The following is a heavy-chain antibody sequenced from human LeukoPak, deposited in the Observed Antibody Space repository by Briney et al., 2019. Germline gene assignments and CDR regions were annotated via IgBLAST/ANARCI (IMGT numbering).Heavy chain of an antibody. J-gene: IGHJ4*02. Sequence: GGSLRLSCAASGFTFSSYVMSRVPQAPGKGLEGVTDISSSGNCTSYTDSVKGRFTISRDNSKYTLYRQMISLRAEVTAVYYCAKAPYGTVGYVPYFDYWGQVTLVTVSS. CDR1: GFTFSSYV. D-gene: IGHD5-12*01. V-gene: IGHV3-23*01. CDR2: ISSSGNCT. CDR3: AKAPYGTVGYVPYFDY.